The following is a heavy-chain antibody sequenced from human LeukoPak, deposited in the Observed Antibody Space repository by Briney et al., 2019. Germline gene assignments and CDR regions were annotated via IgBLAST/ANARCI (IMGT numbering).Heavy chain of an antibody. J-gene: IGHJ4*02. CDR3: ARDRGGRSGLDD. D-gene: IGHD2-15*01. CDR2: IKEDGGEI. Sequence: QPGGSLRLSCAASGITFSRSWMSWVRQAPGKGLEWVAFIKEDGGEIFYVDSVKGRFTISRDNAENFLYLQMNSLRAEDTAVYYCARDRGGRSGLDDWGQGTLVIVSS. V-gene: IGHV3-7*04. CDR1: GITFSRSW.